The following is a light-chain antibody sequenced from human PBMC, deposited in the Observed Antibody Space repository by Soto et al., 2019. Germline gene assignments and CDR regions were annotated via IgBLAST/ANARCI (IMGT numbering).Light chain of an antibody. CDR1: QGIRND. CDR3: QQFYNYPRT. J-gene: IGKJ1*01. V-gene: IGKV1-17*02. CDR2: AAS. Sequence: IQITQSPSSLSASVGDRVPITCRASQGIRNDLGWYQQKPGNAPRRLIYAASTLQSGVPSRFSGSGSGTEFTLTISYLQSEDFGTYYCQQFYNYPRTFGQGTKVDIK.